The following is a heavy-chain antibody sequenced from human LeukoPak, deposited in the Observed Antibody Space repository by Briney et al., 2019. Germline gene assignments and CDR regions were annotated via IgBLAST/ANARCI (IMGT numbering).Heavy chain of an antibody. CDR1: GGSISSYY. CDR2: IYYSGST. J-gene: IGHJ6*04. CDR3: ARSITGTTFYYYGMDV. V-gene: IGHV4-59*01. D-gene: IGHD1-20*01. Sequence: SETLSLTCTVSGGSISSYYWSWIRQPPGKGLEWIGYIYYSGSTNYSPSLKSRVTISVDTSKNQFSLKLSSVTAADTAVYYCARSITGTTFYYYGMDVWGKGTTVTVSS.